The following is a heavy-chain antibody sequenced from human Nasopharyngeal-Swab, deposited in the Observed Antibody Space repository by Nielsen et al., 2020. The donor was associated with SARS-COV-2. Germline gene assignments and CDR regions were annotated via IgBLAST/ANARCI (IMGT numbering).Heavy chain of an antibody. CDR3: AKLDSSGWLLLDY. V-gene: IGHV3-23*01. CDR2: ISGSGGST. J-gene: IGHJ4*02. Sequence: WIRQPPGKGLEWVSAISGSGGSTYYADSVKGRFTISRDNSKNTLYLQMNSLRAEDTAVYYCAKLDSSGWLLLDYWGQGTLVTVSS. D-gene: IGHD6-19*01.